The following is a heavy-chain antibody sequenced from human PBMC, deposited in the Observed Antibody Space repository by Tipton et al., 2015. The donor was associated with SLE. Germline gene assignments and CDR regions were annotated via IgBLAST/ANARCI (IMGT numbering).Heavy chain of an antibody. D-gene: IGHD4/OR15-4a*01. CDR3: TRGGRGDGANPFDP. CDR1: GGSISSSSYY. J-gene: IGHJ5*02. CDR2: IHHRGST. V-gene: IGHV4-39*07. Sequence: TLSLTCTVSGGSISSSSYYWGWIRQPPGKGLEYIGEIHHRGSTNYKSSLRGRVTISADTSKNQFSLKLTSVTVADTAVYYCTRGGRGDGANPFDPWGQGTLVTVSS.